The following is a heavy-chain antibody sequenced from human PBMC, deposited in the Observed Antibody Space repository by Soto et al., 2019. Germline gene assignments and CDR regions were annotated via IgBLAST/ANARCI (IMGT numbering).Heavy chain of an antibody. CDR3: ARSVAVPGAHIDY. D-gene: IGHD6-19*01. CDR2: VYYTGST. J-gene: IGHJ4*02. Sequence: PSETLSLTCSVSGGSISGSYWSWIRQSPGKGLEWLGYVYYTGSTNYSPSLRSRVSISVDTSKNEFSLRLSSVTAADTAVYFCARSVAVPGAHIDYWGQGTHATVSS. CDR1: GGSISGSY. V-gene: IGHV4-59*01.